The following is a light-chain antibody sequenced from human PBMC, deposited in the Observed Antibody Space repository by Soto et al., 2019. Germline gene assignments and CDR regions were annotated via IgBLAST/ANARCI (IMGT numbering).Light chain of an antibody. CDR1: QDISNN. Sequence: DIQMTQSPSSLSASVGDRVTITCQASQDISNNLYWYQQKAGKAPRLLIYDASNLQSGVPSRFSGGGSGTDFTLAISSLQPEDIATYFCQQNEFLPYTFGQGTNLEIK. CDR2: DAS. CDR3: QQNEFLPYT. J-gene: IGKJ2*01. V-gene: IGKV1-33*01.